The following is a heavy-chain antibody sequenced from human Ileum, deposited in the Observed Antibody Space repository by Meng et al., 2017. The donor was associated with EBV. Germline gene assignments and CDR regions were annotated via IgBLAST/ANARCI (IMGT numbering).Heavy chain of an antibody. D-gene: IGHD5-12*01. CDR1: RYSCTAFN. CDR3: ARADSGSRDY. J-gene: IGHJ4*02. V-gene: IGHV1-8*01. Sequence: QVRLVQAGGEVQEPSVSVKVYSTASRYSCTAFNCVRHRQAKGLEPEGMRWLKLGAPNKGYEQKVQVRITMTEDTTIDKAYLERLRLTSEDTDFYSCARADSGSRDYWGQGTLVTVSS. CDR2: LKLGAPNK.